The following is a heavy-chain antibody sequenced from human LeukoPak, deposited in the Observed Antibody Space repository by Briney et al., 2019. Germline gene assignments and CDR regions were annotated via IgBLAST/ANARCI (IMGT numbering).Heavy chain of an antibody. D-gene: IGHD2-15*01. Sequence: GGSLRLSCAASGFTFSSYSMNWVRQAPGKGLEWVSSISSSSSYIYYAHSVKGRFTISRDNAKNSLYLQMNSLRAEDTAVYYCARGTQNRYCSGGSCYSAGYWGQGTLVTVSS. CDR3: ARGTQNRYCSGGSCYSAGY. V-gene: IGHV3-21*01. CDR1: GFTFSSYS. J-gene: IGHJ4*02. CDR2: ISSSSSYI.